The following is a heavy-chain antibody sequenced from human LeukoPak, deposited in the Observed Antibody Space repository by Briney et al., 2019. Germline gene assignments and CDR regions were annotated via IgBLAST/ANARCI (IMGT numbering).Heavy chain of an antibody. D-gene: IGHD3-3*01. V-gene: IGHV4-38-2*02. CDR2: IYHSGST. CDR3: ARVDYDFWSGYSPFDY. J-gene: IGHJ4*02. CDR1: GASISDYY. Sequence: PSETLSLTCTVSGASISDYYWSWIRQPPGKGLEWIGSIYHSGSTYYNPSLKSRVTISVDTSKNQFSLKLSSVTAADTAVYYCARVDYDFWSGYSPFDYWGQGTLVTVSS.